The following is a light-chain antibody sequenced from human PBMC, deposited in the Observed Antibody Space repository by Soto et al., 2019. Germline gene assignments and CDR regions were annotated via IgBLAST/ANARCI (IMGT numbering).Light chain of an antibody. Sequence: ETVLTPSPATLSLSPGERDTLSCRAPLSVDTKVVWYQQRPGQAPRLLIYDASHGATGIPSRFSGSGSGTDFTLLSSSLEPEDSAVYYCQQCSNWPPLTFGGRTKVEIK. CDR3: QQCSNWPPLT. CDR1: LSVDTK. CDR2: DAS. V-gene: IGKV3-11*01. J-gene: IGKJ4*01.